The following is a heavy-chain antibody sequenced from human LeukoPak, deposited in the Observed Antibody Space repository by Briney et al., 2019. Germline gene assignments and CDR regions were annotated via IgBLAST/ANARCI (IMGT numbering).Heavy chain of an antibody. CDR1: GYTFTSYY. CDR2: INPSGGST. J-gene: IGHJ4*02. D-gene: IGHD6-19*01. CDR3: ARGSSGWYSVAY. Sequence: GASLKVSCKASGYTFTSYYMHWVRQAPGQQLEWMGIINPSGGSTRYAQKYQGRVTMSRDTSTSTVYMELSSLRSEDTAVYYCARGSSGWYSVAYWGQGTLVTVSS. V-gene: IGHV1-46*01.